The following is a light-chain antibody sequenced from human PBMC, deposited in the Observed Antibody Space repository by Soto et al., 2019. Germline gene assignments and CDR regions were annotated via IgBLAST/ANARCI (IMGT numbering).Light chain of an antibody. CDR1: QDISNY. CDR3: QQYDNLPFT. V-gene: IGKV1-33*01. CDR2: DAS. Sequence: DIQMTQSPSSLYASVGDRVTITCPASQDISNYLNWYQQKPGKAPKLLIYDASNLETGVPSRFSGRGSGIDFTFTISSLQPEDIATYYCQQYDNLPFTFGPVTKVYIK. J-gene: IGKJ3*01.